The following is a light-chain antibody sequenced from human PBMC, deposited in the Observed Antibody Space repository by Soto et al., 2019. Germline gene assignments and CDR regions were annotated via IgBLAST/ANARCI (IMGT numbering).Light chain of an antibody. J-gene: IGKJ1*01. CDR3: QQSYSTPRT. Sequence: DIQMTQSPSSLSATVGDRVTITRRASQSISSYLNWYKQTQGKAPKLLIYAASSLQRGVPSRFSGSGSGTDFTLTISSLQPEDFATYYCQQSYSTPRTVGQGTKVDIK. V-gene: IGKV1-39*01. CDR2: AAS. CDR1: QSISSY.